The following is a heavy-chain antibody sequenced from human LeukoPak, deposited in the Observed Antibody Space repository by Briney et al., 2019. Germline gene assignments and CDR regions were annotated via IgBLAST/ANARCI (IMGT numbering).Heavy chain of an antibody. CDR2: ISSSGSTI. CDR3: ARERDYGSGSIAWFDP. D-gene: IGHD3-10*01. Sequence: GGSLRLSCAASGFTFSDYYMSWIRQAPGKGLEWVSYISSSGSTIYYADSVKGRFTISRDNAKNSLYLQMNSLRAEDTAVYYCARERDYGSGSIAWFDPWGQGTLVTVSS. V-gene: IGHV3-11*04. J-gene: IGHJ5*02. CDR1: GFTFSDYY.